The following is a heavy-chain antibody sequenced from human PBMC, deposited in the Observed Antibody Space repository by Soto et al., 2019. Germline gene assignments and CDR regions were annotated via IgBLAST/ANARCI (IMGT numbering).Heavy chain of an antibody. CDR2: ISYDGSNK. Sequence: QVQLVESGGGVVQPGRSLRLSCAASGFTFSSYAMHWVRQAPGKGLEWVAVISYDGSNKYYADSVKGRFIISRDNSKNSLYLQMNSLRAEDTAVYYCARDLTYDFWSGYGADDWGQGTLVTVSS. CDR3: ARDLTYDFWSGYGADD. D-gene: IGHD3-3*01. CDR1: GFTFSSYA. J-gene: IGHJ4*02. V-gene: IGHV3-30-3*01.